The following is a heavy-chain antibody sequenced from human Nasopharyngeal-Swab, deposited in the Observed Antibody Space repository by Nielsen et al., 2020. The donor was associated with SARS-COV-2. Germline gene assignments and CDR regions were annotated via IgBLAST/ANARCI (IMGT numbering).Heavy chain of an antibody. V-gene: IGHV4-34*01. Sequence: WIRQPPGKGLEWIGEINHSGSTNYNPSLKSRVTISVDTSKNQFSLKLSSVTAADTAMYYCARSCRVVTAIRFAFDIWGQGTMVTVSS. D-gene: IGHD2-21*02. CDR3: ARSCRVVTAIRFAFDI. CDR2: INHSGST. J-gene: IGHJ3*02.